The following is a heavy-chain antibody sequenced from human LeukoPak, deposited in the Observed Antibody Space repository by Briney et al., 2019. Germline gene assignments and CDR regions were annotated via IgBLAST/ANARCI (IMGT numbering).Heavy chain of an antibody. CDR1: GFTFADYT. D-gene: IGHD2-2*01. CDR3: AKAPQIYQLLLDY. CDR2: ISWDGGST. V-gene: IGHV3-43*01. J-gene: IGHJ4*02. Sequence: GGSLRLSCAASGFTFADYTMHWVRQAPGKGLEWVSLISWDGGSTYYADSVKGRFTISRDNSKNSLYLQMNSLRTEDTALYYCAKAPQIYQLLLDYWGQGTLVTVSS.